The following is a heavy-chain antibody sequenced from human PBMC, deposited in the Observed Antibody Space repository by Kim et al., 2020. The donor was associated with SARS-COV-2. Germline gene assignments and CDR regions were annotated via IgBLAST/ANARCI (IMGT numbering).Heavy chain of an antibody. D-gene: IGHD5-18*01. V-gene: IGHV3-30*01. J-gene: IGHJ6*02. Sequence: ADSVKRRFTISRDNSKNTRYLQMNSRRAEDTAVYYCARSAMGGYYYGMDVWGQGTTVTVSS. CDR3: ARSAMGGYYYGMDV.